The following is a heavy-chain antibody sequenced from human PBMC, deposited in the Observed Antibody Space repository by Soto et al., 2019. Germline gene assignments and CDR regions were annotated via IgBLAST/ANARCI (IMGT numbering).Heavy chain of an antibody. J-gene: IGHJ4*02. D-gene: IGHD3-10*01. CDR2: IYWNDDK. CDR1: GFSLSTTGVG. Sequence: QITLKESGPPLVKPTQTLTLTCTFSGFSLSTTGVGVGWIRQPPGKALVWLALIYWNDDKRYSPSLKSRLTITNDTSKNQVVFITTNMDPVDTATYYCAHREYGRYDYWGQGTLVDVSS. V-gene: IGHV2-5*01. CDR3: AHREYGRYDY.